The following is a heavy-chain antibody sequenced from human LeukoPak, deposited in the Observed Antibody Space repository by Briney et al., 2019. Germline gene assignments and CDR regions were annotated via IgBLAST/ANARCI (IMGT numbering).Heavy chain of an antibody. Sequence: SETLSLTCKVSGCSISSYCWSWVRQLPGKGLEWIGFIYSSGSANYNPSLKSRLTISLDTSKKQLPLQLTSVAAADTAVYYCARHGGLVRGEGRDAFQLWGQGTMVTVSS. CDR1: GCSISSYC. V-gene: IGHV4-59*08. CDR2: IYSSGSA. J-gene: IGHJ3*01. CDR3: ARHGGLVRGEGRDAFQL. D-gene: IGHD3-10*01.